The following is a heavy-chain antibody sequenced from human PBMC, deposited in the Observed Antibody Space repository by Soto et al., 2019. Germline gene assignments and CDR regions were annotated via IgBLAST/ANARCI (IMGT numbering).Heavy chain of an antibody. Sequence: GWSLRLSCAASGFIFSSYGMHWVRQAPGRGLEWVTVISNDGNRKYYGESVKGRFSVSRDNDKDTLYLQMNGLRPEDTGVYYCAKDRRQLSALDMWGQGTTVTGSS. CDR3: AKDRRQLSALDM. D-gene: IGHD6-6*01. J-gene: IGHJ3*02. V-gene: IGHV3-30*18. CDR2: ISNDGNRK. CDR1: GFIFSSYG.